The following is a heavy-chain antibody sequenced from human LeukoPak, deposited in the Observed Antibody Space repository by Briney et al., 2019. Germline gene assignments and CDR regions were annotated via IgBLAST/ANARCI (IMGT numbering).Heavy chain of an antibody. J-gene: IGHJ4*02. CDR1: GGSISSSSYY. V-gene: IGHV4-39*07. CDR3: ARLGLEYSSGWYDY. D-gene: IGHD6-19*01. CDR2: IYFSGTT. Sequence: PSETLSLTCTVSGGSISSSSYYWGWIRQPPGKGLEWIGSIYFSGTTYYNPSLKSRVTMSVDTSKNQFSLKLRSVTAADTAVYSCARLGLEYSSGWYDYWGQGTLVTVSS.